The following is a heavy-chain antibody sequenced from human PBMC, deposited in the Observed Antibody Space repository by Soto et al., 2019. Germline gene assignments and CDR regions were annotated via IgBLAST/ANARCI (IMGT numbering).Heavy chain of an antibody. CDR3: VMQRGGVVY. J-gene: IGHJ4*02. CDR1: GYSFTGNS. D-gene: IGHD6-25*01. Sequence: QVHLVQSGAEVRKPGASVKVSCKASGYSFTGNSMHWVRQAPGQGLEWMGWINPNIGGINYAQKFQGRVTMTRDTSISTAYMDLSRLRSDDTAVYYCVMQRGGVVYWGQGTLVTVSS. CDR2: INPNIGGI. V-gene: IGHV1-2*02.